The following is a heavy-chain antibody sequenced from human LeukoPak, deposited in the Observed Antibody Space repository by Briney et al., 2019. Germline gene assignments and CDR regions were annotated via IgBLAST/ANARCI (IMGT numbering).Heavy chain of an antibody. CDR1: GYTFTSYY. CDR3: ARERTKYYSGSSY. Sequence: ASVKVSCKASGYTFTSYYMHWVRQAPGQGLEWMGWINPNSGGTNYAQKFQGRVTMTRDTSISTAYMELSRLRSDDTAVYYCARERTKYYSGSSYWGQGTLVTVSS. V-gene: IGHV1-2*02. D-gene: IGHD1-26*01. CDR2: INPNSGGT. J-gene: IGHJ4*02.